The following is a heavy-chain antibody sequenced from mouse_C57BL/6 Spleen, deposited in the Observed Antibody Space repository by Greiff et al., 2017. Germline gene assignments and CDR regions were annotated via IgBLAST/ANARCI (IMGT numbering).Heavy chain of an antibody. V-gene: IGHV1-69*01. D-gene: IGHD2-1*01. J-gene: IGHJ4*01. CDR3: ASIYYGNLYAMDY. Sequence: QVQLQQPGAELVMPGASVKLSCKASGYTFTSYWMHWVKQRPGQGLEWIGEIDPSDSYTNYNQKFKGKSTLTVDKSSSTAYMQLRSLTSEDSAVYYCASIYYGNLYAMDYWGQGTSVTVAS. CDR1: GYTFTSYW. CDR2: IDPSDSYT.